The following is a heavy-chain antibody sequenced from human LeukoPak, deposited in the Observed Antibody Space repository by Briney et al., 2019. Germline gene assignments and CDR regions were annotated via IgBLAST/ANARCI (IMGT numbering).Heavy chain of an antibody. D-gene: IGHD3-10*01. CDR3: ARGHYYGSGSYYHGGYNYGMDV. CDR1: GGSFSGYY. J-gene: IGHJ6*04. Sequence: SETLSLTCAVYGGSFSGYYWSWIRQPPGKGLEWIGEINHSGSTNYNPSLKSRVTISVDTSKNQFSLKLSSVTAADTAVYYCARGHYYGSGSYYHGGYNYGMDVWGKGTTVTVSS. V-gene: IGHV4-34*01. CDR2: INHSGST.